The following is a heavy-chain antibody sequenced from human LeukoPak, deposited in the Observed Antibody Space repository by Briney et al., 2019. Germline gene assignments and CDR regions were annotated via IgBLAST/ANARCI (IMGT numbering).Heavy chain of an antibody. V-gene: IGHV4-39*07. D-gene: IGHD2-2*01. CDR3: ARRLEGAAAIGWFDP. CDR1: DGSISSSSYS. Sequence: PSETQSLTCTGSDGSISSSSYSWGWIRQPPGKGLEWIGEINHSGSTNYNPSLKSRVTISVDTSKNQFSLKLSSVTAADTAVYYCARRLEGAAAIGWFDPWGQGTLVTVSS. CDR2: INHSGST. J-gene: IGHJ5*02.